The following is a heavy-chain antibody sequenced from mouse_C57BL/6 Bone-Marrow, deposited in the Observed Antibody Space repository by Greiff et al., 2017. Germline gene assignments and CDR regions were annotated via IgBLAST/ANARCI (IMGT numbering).Heavy chain of an antibody. CDR3: ARSLGRYYFDY. CDR1: GYTFTDYY. Sequence: VQRVESGPELVKPGASVTISCKASGYTFTDYYINWVKQRPGQGLEWIGWIFPGCGSTYYNEKFKGKATLTVDKSSSTAYMLLSSLTSEYSAVYFCARSLGRYYFDYWGQGTTLTVSS. CDR2: IFPGCGST. J-gene: IGHJ2*01. V-gene: IGHV1-75*01. D-gene: IGHD4-1*01.